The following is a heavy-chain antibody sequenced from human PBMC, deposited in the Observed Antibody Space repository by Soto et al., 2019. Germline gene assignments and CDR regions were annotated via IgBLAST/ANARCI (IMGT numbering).Heavy chain of an antibody. CDR1: GGSISSYY. CDR2: IYYSGST. V-gene: IGHV4-59*01. Sequence: QVQLQESGPGLVRPSETLSLTCTVSGGSISSYYWSWIRQPPGKGLEWIGYIYYSGSTNYNPSRKSRVTISVDTSKNQFSLKLSSVTAADTAVYYCARRYGDAVDFWGQGTLVTVSS. D-gene: IGHD4-17*01. CDR3: ARRYGDAVDF. J-gene: IGHJ4*02.